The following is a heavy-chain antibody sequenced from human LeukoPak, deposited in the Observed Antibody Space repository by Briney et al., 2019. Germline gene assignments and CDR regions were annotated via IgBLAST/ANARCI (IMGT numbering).Heavy chain of an antibody. Sequence: AETLSLTCTVSGDSISSYYWSWIRQPPGKGLEWIGYIYYSGSTNYSPSLKSRVTISVDTSKNQFSLKLSSVTAADTAVYYCARSERIIMILGGAFDIWGQGKVVTVSS. CDR2: IYYSGST. CDR3: ARSERIIMILGGAFDI. CDR1: GDSISSYY. J-gene: IGHJ3*02. D-gene: IGHD3-22*01. V-gene: IGHV4-59*08.